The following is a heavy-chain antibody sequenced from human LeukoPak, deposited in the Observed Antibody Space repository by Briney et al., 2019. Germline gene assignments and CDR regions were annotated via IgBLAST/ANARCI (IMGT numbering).Heavy chain of an antibody. J-gene: IGHJ5*02. CDR2: ISYDGSNK. CDR1: GFTFSSYG. V-gene: IGHV3-30*03. D-gene: IGHD1-26*01. Sequence: GGSLRLSCAASGFTFSSYGMHWVRQAPGEGLEWVAVISYDGSNKYYADSVKGRFTISRDNAKNSLYLQMNSLRAEDTALYYCARVVPSGSYVIPGVDWFDPWGQGTLVTVSS. CDR3: ARVVPSGSYVIPGVDWFDP.